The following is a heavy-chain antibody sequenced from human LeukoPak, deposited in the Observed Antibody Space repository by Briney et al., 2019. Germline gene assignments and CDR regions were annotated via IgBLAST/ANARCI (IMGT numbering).Heavy chain of an antibody. CDR3: AKDRRGYYGSGSYYDF. CDR2: ISGSGGST. CDR1: GFTFNNYA. V-gene: IGHV3-23*01. D-gene: IGHD3-10*01. J-gene: IGHJ4*02. Sequence: GGSLRLSCAAPGFTFNNYAISWVRQAPGKGLEWVSSISGSGGSTYYADSVKGRFTISRDNSKNTLDLQMNSLRAGDTAVYFCAKDRRGYYGSGSYYDFWGQGTLVTVSS.